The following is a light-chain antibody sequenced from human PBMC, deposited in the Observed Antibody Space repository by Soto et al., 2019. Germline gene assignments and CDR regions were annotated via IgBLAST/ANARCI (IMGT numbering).Light chain of an antibody. CDR1: HSLNTD. CDR2: DAS. V-gene: IGKV3-20*01. J-gene: IGKJ1*01. Sequence: EILMTQSPASLSVSPGETATRCCRASHSLNTDLAWYQQKPGQAPRLLIYDASNRATGIPARFSGSGSGTDFTLTISRLEPEDFAVYYCQQYGSSSWTFGQGTKVDIK. CDR3: QQYGSSSWT.